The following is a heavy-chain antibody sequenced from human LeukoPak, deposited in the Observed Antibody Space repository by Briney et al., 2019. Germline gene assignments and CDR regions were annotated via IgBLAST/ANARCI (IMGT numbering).Heavy chain of an antibody. Sequence: PSETLSLTFTVSGGSISGYYWSWIRQPPGKGLEWVGYISYSGSTNYKPSLKSRVTISVDTSKNQFSLRLSSVTAADTAIYCCARDGRAGSLFAYWGQGTLVTVSS. V-gene: IGHV4-59*01. D-gene: IGHD6-19*01. CDR3: ARDGRAGSLFAY. CDR2: ISYSGST. J-gene: IGHJ4*02. CDR1: GGSISGYY.